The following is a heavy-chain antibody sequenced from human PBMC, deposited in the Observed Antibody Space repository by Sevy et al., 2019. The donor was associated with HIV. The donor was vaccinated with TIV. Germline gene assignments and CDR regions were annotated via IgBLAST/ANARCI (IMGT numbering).Heavy chain of an antibody. CDR2: IKQDGSEK. CDR1: GFTFSSYW. Sequence: GGSLRLSCAASGFTFSSYWMTWVRLAPGKGLEWVANIKQDGSEKDYVDSVKGRFTISRDNAKNSLYLQMNSLRAEDTAIYYCAAGYTSGYLTYWGQGTLVTVSS. CDR3: AAGYTSGYLTY. V-gene: IGHV3-7*01. J-gene: IGHJ4*02. D-gene: IGHD6-19*01.